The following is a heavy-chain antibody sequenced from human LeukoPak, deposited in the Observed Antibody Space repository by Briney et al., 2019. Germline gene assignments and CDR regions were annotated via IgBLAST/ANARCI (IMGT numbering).Heavy chain of an antibody. CDR3: ATHILFWSGLFDS. CDR1: GFSFSTVP. Sequence: GGSLRLSCEASGFSFSTVPMSWVRQVPGKGLECVSYIIASGDSSYYADSVRGQFTISRDNSRNTLYLQMDDLRAEDSAVYYCATHILFWSGLFDSWGQGALVSVSS. V-gene: IGHV3-23*01. CDR2: IIASGDSS. J-gene: IGHJ4*02. D-gene: IGHD3-3*01.